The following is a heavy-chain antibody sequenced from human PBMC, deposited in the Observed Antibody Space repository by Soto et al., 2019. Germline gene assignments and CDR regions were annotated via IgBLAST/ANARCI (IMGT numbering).Heavy chain of an antibody. CDR1: GFTLTELS. CDR2: ISAYNGDT. Sequence: ASVKVSCKFSGFTLTELSLHCAQHSPGKGLEWMGWISAYNGDTNNAQKFQDRVTMTVDRSTTTAYLELRSLTSDDTAVYYCAKNGHPPYYYYGMDVWGQGTTVTVS. CDR3: AKNGHPPYYYYGMDV. V-gene: IGHV1-24*01. D-gene: IGHD2-8*01. J-gene: IGHJ6*02.